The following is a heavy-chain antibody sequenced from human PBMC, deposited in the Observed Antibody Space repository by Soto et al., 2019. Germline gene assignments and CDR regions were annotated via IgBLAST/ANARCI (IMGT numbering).Heavy chain of an antibody. V-gene: IGHV4-39*01. CDR2: IYYSGST. Sequence: SETLSLTCTVSGGSISSSSYYWGWIRQPPGKGLEWIGSIYYSGSTYYNPSLKSRVTISVDTSKNQFSLKLSSVTAADTAVYYCARQDYYDSSGYYSSWFDPWGQGTLVTVSS. D-gene: IGHD3-22*01. J-gene: IGHJ5*02. CDR1: GGSISSSSYY. CDR3: ARQDYYDSSGYYSSWFDP.